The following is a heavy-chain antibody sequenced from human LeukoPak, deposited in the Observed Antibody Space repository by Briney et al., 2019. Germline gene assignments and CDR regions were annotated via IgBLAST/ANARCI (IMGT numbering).Heavy chain of an antibody. CDR3: ARDSFETDIDY. J-gene: IGHJ4*02. Sequence: GGSLRLSCAVSEFTFSSYWMSWVRQAPGKGLEWVGNIKEDGSEKYYVDSVKGRFTISRDNAKNSLYLQMNSLRAEDTAVYYCARDSFETDIDYWGQGTLVTVSS. D-gene: IGHD1-14*01. CDR1: EFTFSSYW. V-gene: IGHV3-7*01. CDR2: IKEDGSEK.